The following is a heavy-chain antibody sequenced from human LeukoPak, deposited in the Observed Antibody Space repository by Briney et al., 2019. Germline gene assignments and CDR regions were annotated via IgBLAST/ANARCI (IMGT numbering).Heavy chain of an antibody. D-gene: IGHD1-26*01. V-gene: IGHV3-48*04. J-gene: IGHJ6*02. CDR1: GFTFSSNS. Sequence: GGSLSLSSEASGFTFSSNSMTRVRQAPGTGLEWVSYISSSSSTIYADSVKGRFTTSRDNAKNSLYLQINSLRDEDTAVYYCARLLRYGMDVWGQGTPVTVSS. CDR3: ARLLRYGMDV. CDR2: ISSSSST.